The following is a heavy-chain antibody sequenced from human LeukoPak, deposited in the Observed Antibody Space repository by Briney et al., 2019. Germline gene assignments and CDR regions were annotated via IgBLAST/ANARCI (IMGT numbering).Heavy chain of an antibody. J-gene: IGHJ4*02. Sequence: SETLSLTCAVSGGPISSSNWWSWVRQPPGKGLEWIGEIFHSGSTTYNPSLKSRATISVDKSKNQFSVKLRSVTAADAAVYFCTSRLDDHGSFDYWGQGTLVTVSS. CDR2: IFHSGST. CDR3: TSRLDDHGSFDY. CDR1: GGPISSSNW. D-gene: IGHD4-17*01. V-gene: IGHV4-4*02.